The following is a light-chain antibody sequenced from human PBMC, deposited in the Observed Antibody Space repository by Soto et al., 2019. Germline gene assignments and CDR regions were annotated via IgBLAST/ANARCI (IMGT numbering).Light chain of an antibody. CDR1: QSVLNSSKNKNY. J-gene: IGKJ4*01. V-gene: IGKV4-1*01. Sequence: DIVMTQSPDSLDVSLGERATINCKSSQSVLNSSKNKNYLAWYQQKPGQPPKLLIYWASTRESGVPDRFSGNGSGTDFTLTISRLQPEDVADYYCQQYYSTPLTFGGGTKVEIK. CDR3: QQYYSTPLT. CDR2: WAS.